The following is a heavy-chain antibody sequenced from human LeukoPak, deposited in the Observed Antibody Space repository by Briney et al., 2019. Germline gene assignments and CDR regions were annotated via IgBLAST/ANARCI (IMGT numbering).Heavy chain of an antibody. J-gene: IGHJ4*02. CDR1: GYSITSGYY. D-gene: IGHD2-15*01. Sequence: SETLSLTCAVSGYSITSGYYWGWIRQPPGKGLEWIGEINHSGSTNYNPSLKSRVTISVDTSKNQFSLKLSSVTAADTAVYYCASRSGGHWGQGTLVTVSS. CDR2: INHSGST. V-gene: IGHV4-38-2*01. CDR3: ASRSGGH.